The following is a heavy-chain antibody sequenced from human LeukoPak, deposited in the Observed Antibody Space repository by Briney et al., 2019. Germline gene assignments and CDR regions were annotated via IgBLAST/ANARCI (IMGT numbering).Heavy chain of an antibody. D-gene: IGHD2-21*01. CDR2: IWYDGSNK. J-gene: IGHJ4*02. CDR3: ARAQQLPGNGEFWWSKSHRSGLDY. CDR1: GFTFSSYG. Sequence: PGRSLRLSCAASGFTFSSYGMHWVRQAPGKGLEWVAVIWYDGSNKYYADSVKGRFTISRDNSKNTLYLQMNSLRAEDTAVYYCARAQQLPGNGEFWWSKSHRSGLDYWGQGTLVTVSS. V-gene: IGHV3-33*01.